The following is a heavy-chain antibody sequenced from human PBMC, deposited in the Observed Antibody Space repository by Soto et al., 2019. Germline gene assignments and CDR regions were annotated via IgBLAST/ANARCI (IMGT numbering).Heavy chain of an antibody. J-gene: IGHJ4*02. Sequence: RSLTCTVSGVSFSSYYWSWIRQPPGKGLEWIGYISNSGSTNYNPSLKSRVTISVGTSRNQVSLKLSSVTGADTAIYYCARGRSGSFDYWGQGTLVTVSS. CDR3: ARGRSGSFDY. CDR1: GVSFSSYY. D-gene: IGHD1-26*01. CDR2: ISNSGST. V-gene: IGHV4-59*12.